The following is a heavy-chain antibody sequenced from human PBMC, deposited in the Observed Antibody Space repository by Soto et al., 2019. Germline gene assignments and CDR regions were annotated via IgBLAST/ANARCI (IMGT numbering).Heavy chain of an antibody. CDR1: GFTSSNYS. J-gene: IGHJ6*02. V-gene: IGHV3-23*01. CDR3: AGGSMVTPYYYGLDV. D-gene: IGHD5-18*01. CDR2: TSGSGHYI. Sequence: EVRLLESGGGLVQPGGSLRLYCAGSGFTSSNYSMSWVRQAPGKGLEWVSTTSGSGHYIQYRDSVKGRFTISRDNSKNTLYMQMISLRAENTAVYYCAGGSMVTPYYYGLDVWGQGTTVTFSS.